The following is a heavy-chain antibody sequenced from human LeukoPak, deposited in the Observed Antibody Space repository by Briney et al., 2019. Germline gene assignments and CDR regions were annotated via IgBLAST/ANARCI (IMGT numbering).Heavy chain of an antibody. CDR3: ARAQNVDTADY. D-gene: IGHD5-18*01. V-gene: IGHV4-59*08. CDR2: IYYSGST. J-gene: IGHJ4*02. Sequence: PSETLSLTCTVSGGSISDYYWSWIRQPPGKGLEWIGYIYYSGSTNYNPSLKSRVTISVDTSKNQFSLKLSSVTAADTAVYYCARAQNVDTADYWGQGTLVTVSS. CDR1: GGSISDYY.